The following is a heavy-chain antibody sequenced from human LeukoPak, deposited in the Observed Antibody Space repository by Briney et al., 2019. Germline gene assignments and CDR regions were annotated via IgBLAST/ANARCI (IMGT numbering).Heavy chain of an antibody. V-gene: IGHV4-59*01. J-gene: IGHJ6*02. CDR2: IDNSGST. CDR1: GGSISSSY. CDR3: ARAPLSAGGSGWSNNNFYAMDV. D-gene: IGHD6-19*01. Sequence: SQTLSLTCTVSGGSISSSYWSWVPQPPGKGLELNGYIDNSGSTNYNPSPKSRVTISLDTPKSQFSLKVSSVTAADTAVYCCARAPLSAGGSGWSNNNFYAMDVWGQGTTVTVSS.